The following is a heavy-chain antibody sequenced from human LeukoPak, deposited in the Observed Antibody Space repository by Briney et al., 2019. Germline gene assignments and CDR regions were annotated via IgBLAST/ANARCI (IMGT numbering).Heavy chain of an antibody. CDR3: ARSIIRGLITGVCDY. D-gene: IGHD3-10*01. CDR1: GGSISSDNYY. J-gene: IGHJ4*02. CDR2: IYSSGDT. V-gene: IGHV4-61*02. Sequence: PSETLSLTCTVSGGSISSDNYYWSWFRQPAGKELEWIGRIYSSGDTNYNPSLKGRGSISLDTSNNQFSPKLSSVTAADTAMYYCARSIIRGLITGVCDYWGQGTLVTVSS.